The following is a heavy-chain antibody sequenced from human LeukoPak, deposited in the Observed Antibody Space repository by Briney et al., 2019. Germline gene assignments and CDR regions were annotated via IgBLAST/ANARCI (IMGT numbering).Heavy chain of an antibody. Sequence: GGALRLSCAACGCTFISWAMSGVRQAPGKEVEWVAGISGSGGRTYYAASLKGRFTISRDNSKNTLYLQMHSPRADDTAVYYCAKAGPGNCGGDCYSFPDYWGQGTLVTVSS. CDR1: GCTFISWA. D-gene: IGHD2-21*02. CDR2: ISGSGGRT. J-gene: IGHJ4*02. V-gene: IGHV3-23*01. CDR3: AKAGPGNCGGDCYSFPDY.